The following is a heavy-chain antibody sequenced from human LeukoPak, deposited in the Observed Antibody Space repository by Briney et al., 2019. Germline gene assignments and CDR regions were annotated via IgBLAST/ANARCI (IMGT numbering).Heavy chain of an antibody. V-gene: IGHV3-33*01. Sequence: GGSLRLSCAASGFTFSSYGMHWVRQAPGKGLEWVAVIWYDGSNKYYADSVKGRFTISRDNSKNTLYLQMNSLRADDTAVYYCARDRVGGRYYYGMDVWGLGTTVTVSS. CDR2: IWYDGSNK. CDR3: ARDRVGGRYYYGMDV. J-gene: IGHJ6*02. CDR1: GFTFSSYG. D-gene: IGHD3-16*01.